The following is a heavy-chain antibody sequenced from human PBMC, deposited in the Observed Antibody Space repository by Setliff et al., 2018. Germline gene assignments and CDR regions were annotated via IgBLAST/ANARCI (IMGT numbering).Heavy chain of an antibody. J-gene: IGHJ4*02. CDR2: SNHSGGT. V-gene: IGHV4-34*01. Sequence: SETLSLTCSVYGESFSNNYWSWIRQPPGKGLEWIGESNHSGGTSYNPSLKSRLTMSVDTSKNTLYLEMNRLRTEDTAVYYCGKGDTVTSFYLISSWGQGTQVTVSS. D-gene: IGHD4-4*01. CDR1: GESFSNNY. CDR3: GKGDTVTSFYLISS.